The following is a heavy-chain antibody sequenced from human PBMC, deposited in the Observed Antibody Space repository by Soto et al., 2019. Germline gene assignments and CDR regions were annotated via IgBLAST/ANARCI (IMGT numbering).Heavy chain of an antibody. J-gene: IGHJ4*02. Sequence: QVQLVQSGAEVKKPGSSVKGSCKASGGTFSSYAISWVRQAPGQGLEWMGGIIPIFGTANYAQKFQGRVTITADKSTSTAYMELRRLRSADKAVHYCATRGRSSSRHKNDYLGQVTLVTVSS. CDR3: ATRGRSSSRHKNDY. CDR1: GGTFSSYA. CDR2: IIPIFGTA. V-gene: IGHV1-69*06. D-gene: IGHD6-6*01.